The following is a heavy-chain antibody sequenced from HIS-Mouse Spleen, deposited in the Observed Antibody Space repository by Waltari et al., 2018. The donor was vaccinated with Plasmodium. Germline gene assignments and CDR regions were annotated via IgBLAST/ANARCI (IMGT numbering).Heavy chain of an antibody. J-gene: IGHJ4*02. Sequence: QVQLQQWGAGLLKPSETLSLTCAVYGGSFSGYYWSWIRQPPGTGLEWIGEINHSGSTNNDPSLKSRVTISVDTSKNQFSLKLSSVTAADTAVYYCAGGPGYSSGWYYFDYWGQGTLVTVSS. CDR1: GGSFSGYY. CDR2: INHSGST. V-gene: IGHV4-34*01. CDR3: AGGPGYSSGWYYFDY. D-gene: IGHD6-19*01.